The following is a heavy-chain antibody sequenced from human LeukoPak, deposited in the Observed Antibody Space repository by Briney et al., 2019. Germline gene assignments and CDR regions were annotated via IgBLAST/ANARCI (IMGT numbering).Heavy chain of an antibody. V-gene: IGHV5-51*01. Sequence: HGASLQISCQGSGSIFTSYWIGWGRQLPGKGLEGMGIIYPGDSDTRYSPSFQGQVTISADKSISTAYLQWSSLKASDTAMYYCARPYYGSGSYAWYFDYWGQGTLVTVSS. CDR3: ARPYYGSGSYAWYFDY. CDR2: IYPGDSDT. J-gene: IGHJ4*02. D-gene: IGHD3-10*01. CDR1: GSIFTSYW.